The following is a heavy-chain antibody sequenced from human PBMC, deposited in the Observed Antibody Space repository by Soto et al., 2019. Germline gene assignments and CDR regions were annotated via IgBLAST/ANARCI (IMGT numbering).Heavy chain of an antibody. J-gene: IGHJ4*02. Sequence: GGSLILSCAASGFTFSSYAMSWVSQAPGKGLEWVSAISGSGGSTYYADSVKGRFTISRDNSKNTLYLQMNSLRAEDTAVYYCAKDLYTWNYEDYFDYWGQGTLVTVSS. CDR3: AKDLYTWNYEDYFDY. D-gene: IGHD1-7*01. V-gene: IGHV3-23*01. CDR1: GFTFSSYA. CDR2: ISGSGGST.